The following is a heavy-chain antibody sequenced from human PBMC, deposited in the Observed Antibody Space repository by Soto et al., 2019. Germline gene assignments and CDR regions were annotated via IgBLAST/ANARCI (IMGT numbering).Heavy chain of an antibody. D-gene: IGHD4-17*01. J-gene: IGHJ6*02. V-gene: IGHV4-31*03. CDR2: IYYRGST. CDR1: GGSISSGGYY. Sequence: SETLSLTCTVSGGSISSGGYYWSWIRQHPGKGLEWIGYIYYRGSTYYNPSLKSRVTISVDTSKKPFSLKLSSVTAADTAVYYCAGGLNDYGDYYYGMDVWGQGTTVTV. CDR3: AGGLNDYGDYYYGMDV.